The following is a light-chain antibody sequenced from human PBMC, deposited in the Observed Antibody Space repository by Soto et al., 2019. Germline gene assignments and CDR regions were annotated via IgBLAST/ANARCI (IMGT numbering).Light chain of an antibody. CDR2: AAS. CDR3: QQLDSYLT. Sequence: DIKMTQSPSSLSASVGDRVTITCRASQSISRYLNWYQQKPGKAPKLLIYAASSLQSGVPSRFSGSGSGTDFTLTISSLQPDDFATYYCQQLDSYLTFGGGTKVDIK. J-gene: IGKJ4*01. V-gene: IGKV1-39*01. CDR1: QSISRY.